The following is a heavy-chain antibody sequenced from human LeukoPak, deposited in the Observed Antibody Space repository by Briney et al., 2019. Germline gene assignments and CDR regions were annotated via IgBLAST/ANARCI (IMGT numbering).Heavy chain of an antibody. CDR2: ISYDGSNK. J-gene: IGHJ4*02. Sequence: GGSLRLSCAASGLTFSTYAMHWVRQAPGKGLEWVAVISYDGSNKYYADSVKGRFTISRDNSKNTLYLQMNSLRAEDTAVYYCARDRFGTTLSWGQGTLVTVSS. V-gene: IGHV3-30*04. CDR3: ARDRFGTTLS. D-gene: IGHD1-1*01. CDR1: GLTFSTYA.